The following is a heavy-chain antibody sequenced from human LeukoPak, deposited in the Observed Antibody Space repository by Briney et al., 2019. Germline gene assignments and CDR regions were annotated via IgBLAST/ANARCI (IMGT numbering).Heavy chain of an antibody. CDR3: ARDPPGHYYDSSGSGWFDP. Sequence: GASVKVSCKASGYTFTSYGISWVRQAPGQGLEWMGWISAYNGNTNYAQKLQGRVTMTTDTSTSTAYMELRSLRSDDTAVYYCARDPPGHYYDSSGSGWFDPWGQGTLVTVSS. CDR1: GYTFTSYG. V-gene: IGHV1-18*01. J-gene: IGHJ5*02. CDR2: ISAYNGNT. D-gene: IGHD3-22*01.